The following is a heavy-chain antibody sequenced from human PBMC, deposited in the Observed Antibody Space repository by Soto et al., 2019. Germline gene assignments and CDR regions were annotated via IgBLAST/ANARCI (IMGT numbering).Heavy chain of an antibody. CDR3: AKAGDSSGSNYYYYYGMDV. V-gene: IGHV3-30*18. J-gene: IGHJ6*02. CDR1: GFTFSSYG. Sequence: GGSLRLSCAASGFTFSSYGMHWVRQAPGKGLEWVAVISYDGSNKYYADSVKGRFTISRDNSKNTLYLQMNSLRAEDTAVYYCAKAGDSSGSNYYYYYGMDVWGQGTTVTVSS. CDR2: ISYDGSNK. D-gene: IGHD3-22*01.